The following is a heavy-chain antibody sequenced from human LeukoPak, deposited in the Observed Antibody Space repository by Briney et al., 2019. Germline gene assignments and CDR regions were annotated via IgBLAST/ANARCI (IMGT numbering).Heavy chain of an antibody. CDR2: INPNSGGT. Sequence: ASVKVSCKASGYTFTGYYMHWVRQAPGQGLEWMGWINPNSGGTNYAQKFQGRVTMTRDTSISTAYMELSRLRSDDTAVYYCARAGPVWGSYRQFDYWGQGTLATVSS. CDR3: ARAGPVWGSYRQFDY. J-gene: IGHJ4*02. D-gene: IGHD3-16*02. CDR1: GYTFTGYY. V-gene: IGHV1-2*02.